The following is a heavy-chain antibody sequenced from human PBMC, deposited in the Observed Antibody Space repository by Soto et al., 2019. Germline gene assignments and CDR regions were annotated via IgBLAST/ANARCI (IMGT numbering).Heavy chain of an antibody. D-gene: IGHD3-3*01. J-gene: IGHJ6*02. Sequence: GGSLRLSCAASGFTFSNYGMHWVRQAPGKGLEWVAFISDDGSNKYYADSMKGRFTMSRDNSKSTLYLQMSSLRAEDTAVYYCTKRRNVLRFLEWSSGMEVWGQGTTVTVSS. CDR2: ISDDGSNK. V-gene: IGHV3-30*18. CDR3: TKRRNVLRFLEWSSGMEV. CDR1: GFTFSNYG.